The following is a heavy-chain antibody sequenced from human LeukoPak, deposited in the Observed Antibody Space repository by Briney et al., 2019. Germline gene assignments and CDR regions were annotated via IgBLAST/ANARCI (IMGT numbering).Heavy chain of an antibody. J-gene: IGHJ4*02. V-gene: IGHV1-8*01. CDR2: MNPNSGNT. CDR3: ARGSLDSGSWLF. D-gene: IGHD6-13*01. Sequence: ASVKVFCKASGYTFTSYDINWVRQATGQGLEWMGWMNPNSGNTGYAQKFQGRVTMTRNTSISTAYMELNSLRSEDTAVYYCARGSLDSGSWLFWGQGTLVTVSS. CDR1: GYTFTSYD.